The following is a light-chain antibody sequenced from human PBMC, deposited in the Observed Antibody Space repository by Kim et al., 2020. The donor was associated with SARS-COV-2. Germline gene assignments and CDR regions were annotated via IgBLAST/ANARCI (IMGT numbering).Light chain of an antibody. V-gene: IGKV3-15*01. Sequence: VSPGEGVTLSCRASQRINNNLAWYRQKPGQAPRLVIYGASTRATGIPARFSGSGSGTEFTLTISSLQPEDSAVYYCQQYYLWPRTFGVGTKVDIK. CDR1: QRINNN. J-gene: IGKJ4*02. CDR3: QQYYLWPRT. CDR2: GAS.